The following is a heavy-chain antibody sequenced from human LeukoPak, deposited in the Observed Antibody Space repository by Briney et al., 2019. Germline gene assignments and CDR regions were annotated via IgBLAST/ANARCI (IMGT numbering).Heavy chain of an antibody. CDR2: ISGYNGKT. Sequence: ASVKVSCKASGYTFTSYGISWVRQAPGQGLEWMGWISGYNGKTNYAQKFQARVTMTTDTSTSTAYMELRSLRSDDTAVYYCARVDHRLGEGFDYWGQGTLVTVSS. CDR3: ARVDHRLGEGFDY. J-gene: IGHJ4*02. D-gene: IGHD3-16*01. CDR1: GYTFTSYG. V-gene: IGHV1-18*01.